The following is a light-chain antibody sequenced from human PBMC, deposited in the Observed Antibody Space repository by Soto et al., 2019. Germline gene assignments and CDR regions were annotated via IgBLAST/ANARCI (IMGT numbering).Light chain of an antibody. J-gene: IGKJ4*01. Sequence: DIQMTQSPSTLSASVGDRVTITCRASQSINSWLAWYQQKPGKAPKLLIYKASSLESGVPSRFSGSGSGTDFTLTISSLQPDDFATYYCHQYNSYSPGFTFGGGTKVEIK. V-gene: IGKV1-5*03. CDR2: KAS. CDR3: HQYNSYSPGFT. CDR1: QSINSW.